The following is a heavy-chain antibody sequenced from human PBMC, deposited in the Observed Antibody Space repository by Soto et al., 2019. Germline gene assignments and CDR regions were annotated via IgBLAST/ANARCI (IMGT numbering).Heavy chain of an antibody. J-gene: IGHJ4*01. CDR3: TTDSYSPKIRALLAY. CDR2: IKSKTDGGTT. Sequence: GGSLRLPCAASGFNFSNAWISWVRQAPGKGLEWVGRIKSKTDGGTTDYAEPVKGRFAISRDDSNNMVYLQMNSLKIEDTAFYYFTTDSYSPKIRALLAYRGNRTLGPVSS. D-gene: IGHD1-26*01. CDR1: GFNFSNAW. V-gene: IGHV3-15*07.